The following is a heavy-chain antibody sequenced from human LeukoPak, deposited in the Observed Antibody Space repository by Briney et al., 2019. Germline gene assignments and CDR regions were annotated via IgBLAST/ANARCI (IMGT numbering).Heavy chain of an antibody. CDR2: INHSGST. CDR1: GGSFSGYY. CDR3: ARVRYYYYMDV. J-gene: IGHJ6*03. V-gene: IGHV4-34*01. Sequence: SETLSLTCAVYGGSFSGYYWSWIRLPPGKGLEWIGEINHSGSTNYNPSLKSRVTISVDTSKNQFSLKLSSVTAADTAVYYCARVRYYYYMDVWGKGTTVTVSS.